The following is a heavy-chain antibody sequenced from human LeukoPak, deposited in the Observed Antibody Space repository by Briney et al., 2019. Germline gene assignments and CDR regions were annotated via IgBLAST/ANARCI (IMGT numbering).Heavy chain of an antibody. V-gene: IGHV4-34*01. CDR2: ISHSGST. CDR3: ARAYGSGSPIDY. Sequence: SETLSLTCAVYGGSFSGYYWSWIRQPPGKGLEWIGEISHSGSTNYNPSLKSRVTIPVDTSKNQFSLKLSSVTAADTAVYYCARAYGSGSPIDYWGQGTLVTVSS. D-gene: IGHD3-10*01. CDR1: GGSFSGYY. J-gene: IGHJ4*02.